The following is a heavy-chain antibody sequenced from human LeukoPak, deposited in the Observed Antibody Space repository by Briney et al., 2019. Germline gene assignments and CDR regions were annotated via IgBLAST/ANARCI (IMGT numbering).Heavy chain of an antibody. V-gene: IGHV3-21*01. D-gene: IGHD6-13*01. CDR2: ISSSSSYI. CDR3: ARDRGGIAAAFDY. J-gene: IGHJ4*02. CDR1: GFTFSSYS. Sequence: GGSLRLSCAASGFTFSSYSMNWVGQAPGKGLEWVSSISSSSSYIYYADSVKGRFTISRDNAKNSLYLQMNSLRAEDTAVYYCARDRGGIAAAFDYWGQGTLVTVSS.